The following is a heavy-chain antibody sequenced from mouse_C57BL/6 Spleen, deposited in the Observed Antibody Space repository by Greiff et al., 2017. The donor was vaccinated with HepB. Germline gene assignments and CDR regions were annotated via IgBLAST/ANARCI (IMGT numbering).Heavy chain of an antibody. CDR1: GFSIKNTY. CDR2: IDPANGNT. CDR3: APLLSFAY. D-gene: IGHD2-12*01. J-gene: IGHJ3*01. V-gene: IGHV14-3*01. Sequence: VQLQQSVAELVRPGASVKLSCTASGFSIKNTYMHWVKQRPEQGLEWIGRIDPANGNTKYAPKFQGKATITAYTSSNTAYLQLSSLTSEDTAIYYCAPLLSFAYWGQGTLVTVSA.